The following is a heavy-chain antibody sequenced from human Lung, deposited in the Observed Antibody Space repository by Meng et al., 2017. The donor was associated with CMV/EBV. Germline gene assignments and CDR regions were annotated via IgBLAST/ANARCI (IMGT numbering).Heavy chain of an antibody. V-gene: IGHV3-7*01. CDR2: IKEDGSEK. J-gene: IGHJ3*02. Sequence: ESXKISXAASGFTFSNYWMTWLRQAPGRGLELVAHIKEDGSEKYFVGSVKGRFTISRDNAKNSLYLQMNSLRAEDTAVYYCARDPFIKAFDIWGQGTMVTVSS. CDR3: ARDPFIKAFDI. CDR1: GFTFSNYW.